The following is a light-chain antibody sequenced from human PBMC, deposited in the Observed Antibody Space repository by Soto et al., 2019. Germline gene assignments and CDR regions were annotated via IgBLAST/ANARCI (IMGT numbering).Light chain of an antibody. CDR3: QHYNSYSEA. J-gene: IGKJ1*01. CDR2: KAS. CDR1: QTISSW. Sequence: DIQMTQSPSTLSGSVGDRLTITCRASQTISSWLAWYQQKPGKXPKXXIYKASTLKSRVPSRFSGSGSGTELTITISSLQPDDFETYYCQHYNSYSEAFGQGTKVDIK. V-gene: IGKV1-5*03.